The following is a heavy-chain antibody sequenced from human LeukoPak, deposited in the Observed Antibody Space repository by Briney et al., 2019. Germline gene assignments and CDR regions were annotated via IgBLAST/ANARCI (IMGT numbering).Heavy chain of an antibody. J-gene: IGHJ4*02. Sequence: GGSLRLSCAASGFTFSSYSMHWVRQAPGKGLEYVSAISTNGGSTYYANSVKGRFTISRDDPKNTLDLQMGSLRPEDMAVYYCARGFRYYGSGIDYWGQGTLVTVSS. CDR2: ISTNGGST. V-gene: IGHV3-64*01. D-gene: IGHD3-10*01. CDR3: ARGFRYYGSGIDY. CDR1: GFTFSSYS.